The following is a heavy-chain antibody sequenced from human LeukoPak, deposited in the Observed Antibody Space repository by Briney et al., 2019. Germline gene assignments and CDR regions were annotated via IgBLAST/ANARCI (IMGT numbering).Heavy chain of an antibody. V-gene: IGHV4-61*02. D-gene: IGHD3-22*01. J-gene: IGHJ3*02. CDR1: GGSISSGSYY. CDR3: ASRLEYYYDSSGYLKPNAFDI. CDR2: IYTSGST. Sequence: SETLSLTCTVSGGSISSGSYYWSWIRQPAGKGLEWVGRIYTSGSTNYNPSLKSLVTISVDTSKNQFSLKLSSVTAADTAVYYCASRLEYYYDSSGYLKPNAFDIWGQGTMVTVSS.